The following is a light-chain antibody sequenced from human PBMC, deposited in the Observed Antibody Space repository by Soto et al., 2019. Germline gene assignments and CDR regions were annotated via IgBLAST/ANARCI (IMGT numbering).Light chain of an antibody. Sequence: DIQMTQSPSSVSASVGDRVFITCRASQDINNWLAWYQQKPGKAPKLLIYATSRLQSGVPSRFSGSASGTDFTLTISSLQPEDFATYYCQQADSFPLTCGGGTKVEIK. CDR1: QDINNW. J-gene: IGKJ4*01. V-gene: IGKV1D-12*01. CDR3: QQADSFPLT. CDR2: ATS.